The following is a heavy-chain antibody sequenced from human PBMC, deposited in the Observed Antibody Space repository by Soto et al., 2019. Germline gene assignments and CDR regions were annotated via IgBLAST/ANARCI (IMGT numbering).Heavy chain of an antibody. J-gene: IGHJ6*02. CDR3: ARHGGYYDSSGYSQPPYYYYGMDV. CDR1: GGSISSYY. CDR2: IYYSGST. V-gene: IGHV4-59*08. D-gene: IGHD3-22*01. Sequence: SETLSLTCTVSGGSISSYYWSWIRQPPWKGLEWIGYIYYSGSTNYNPSLKSRVTISVDTSKNQFSLKLSSVTAADTAVYYCARHGGYYDSSGYSQPPYYYYGMDVWGQGTTVTVS.